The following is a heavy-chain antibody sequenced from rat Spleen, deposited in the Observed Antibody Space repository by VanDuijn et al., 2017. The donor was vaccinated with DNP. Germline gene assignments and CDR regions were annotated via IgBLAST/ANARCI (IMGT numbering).Heavy chain of an antibody. CDR3: ATHDYGGSLIL. CDR1: GFTFSDYN. J-gene: IGHJ2*01. D-gene: IGHD1-11*01. CDR2: IIYDGSRT. Sequence: EVQLVESGGGLVQPGRSLKLSCAASGFTFSDYNMAWVRQAPKKGLEWVATIIYDGSRTYYRDSVKGRFTISRDNAKSTLYLQMDSLRSEDTATYYCATHDYGGSLILGGQGVMVTVSS. V-gene: IGHV5S10*01.